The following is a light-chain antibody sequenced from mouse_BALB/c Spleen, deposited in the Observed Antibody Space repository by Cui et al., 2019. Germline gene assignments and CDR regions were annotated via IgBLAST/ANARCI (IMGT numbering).Light chain of an antibody. J-gene: IGKJ4*01. V-gene: IGKV4-59*01. Sequence: IVLTQSPAIMSAYQGEKVAMTCSASSSLSYRHWYQQKSGTSPKRWIYDTAKLASGIPARFSGSGSGTSYSLTISSMEAEDAATYYCQQWSSNPFTFGSGTKLEIK. CDR2: DTA. CDR1: SSLSY. CDR3: QQWSSNPFT.